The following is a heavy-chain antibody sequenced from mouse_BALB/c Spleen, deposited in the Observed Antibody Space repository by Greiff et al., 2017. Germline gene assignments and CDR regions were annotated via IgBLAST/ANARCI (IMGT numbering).Heavy chain of an antibody. CDR1: GFTFSDYG. D-gene: IGHD1-1*01. Sequence: EVKLMESGGGLVQPGGSLKLSCAASGFTFSDYGMAWVRQAPGKGPEWVAFISNLAYSIYYADTVTGRFTISRENAKNTLYLEMSSLRSEDTAMYNCARDLYYGSSYPFAYWGQGTLVTVSA. J-gene: IGHJ3*01. CDR2: ISNLAYSI. V-gene: IGHV5-15*02. CDR3: ARDLYYGSSYPFAY.